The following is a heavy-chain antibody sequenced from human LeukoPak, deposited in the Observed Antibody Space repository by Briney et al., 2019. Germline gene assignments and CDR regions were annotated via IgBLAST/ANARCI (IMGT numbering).Heavy chain of an antibody. J-gene: IGHJ4*02. CDR3: TRPWDSSSG. Sequence: KPGGSLRLSCVASGFTFSDYYMSWIRQAPGKGLEWVSYIRSSGTTIHYADSVKGRFTISRDNAKNSPYLQMNSLRAEDTAVYYCTRPWDSSSGWGQGTLVTVSS. CDR2: IRSSGTTI. D-gene: IGHD6-13*01. CDR1: GFTFSDYY. V-gene: IGHV3-11*04.